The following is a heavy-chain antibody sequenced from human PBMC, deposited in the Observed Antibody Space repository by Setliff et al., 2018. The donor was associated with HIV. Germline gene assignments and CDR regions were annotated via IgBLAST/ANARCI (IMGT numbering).Heavy chain of an antibody. CDR3: ASSGSYGY. Sequence: GGSLRLSCAASGFTFRSYSMNWVRQAPGKGLEWVAYISSSSSTISYADSVKGRFAISRDNAKNTLYLQMNSLRAEDTAVYYCASSGSYGYWGQGTLVTVSS. V-gene: IGHV3-48*04. J-gene: IGHJ4*02. CDR1: GFTFRSYS. D-gene: IGHD1-26*01. CDR2: ISSSSSTI.